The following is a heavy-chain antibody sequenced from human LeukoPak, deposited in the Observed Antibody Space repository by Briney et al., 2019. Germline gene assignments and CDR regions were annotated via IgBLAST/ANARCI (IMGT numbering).Heavy chain of an antibody. D-gene: IGHD3-22*01. J-gene: IGHJ3*02. CDR3: ARVAMIVVVGDAFDI. V-gene: IGHV3-30-3*01. CDR1: GFTFSSYA. CDR2: ISYDGSNK. Sequence: GGSLRLSCAASGFTFSSYAMHWVRQAPGKELEWVAVISYDGSNKYYADSVKGRFTISRDNSKNTLYLQMNSLRAEDTAVYYCARVAMIVVVGDAFDIWGQGTMVTVSS.